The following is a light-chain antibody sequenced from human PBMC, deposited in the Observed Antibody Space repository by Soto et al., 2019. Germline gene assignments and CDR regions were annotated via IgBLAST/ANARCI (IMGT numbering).Light chain of an antibody. CDR1: QSFSSSY. J-gene: IGKJ1*01. V-gene: IGKV3-20*01. CDR2: GTS. Sequence: EIVLTQSPGTLSLSPGERATLSCRASQSFSSSYLAWYQQKPGQSPRLLIYGTSTRATGIPDRFSGSASQTDFTLPSSRLEPEDFAVYYGEQYGILGTFGQGTRVEIK. CDR3: EQYGILGT.